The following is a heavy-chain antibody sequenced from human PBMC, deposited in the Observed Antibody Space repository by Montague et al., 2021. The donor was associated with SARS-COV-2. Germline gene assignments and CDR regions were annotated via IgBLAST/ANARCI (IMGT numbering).Heavy chain of an antibody. J-gene: IGHJ6*02. V-gene: IGHV4-34*01. CDR1: GGSFSGYY. CDR2: INHGGST. D-gene: IGHD4-17*01. Sequence: SETLSLTCAVYGGSFSGYYWSWIRQPPGKGLEWIGEINHGGSTNYNPSLKSRVTISVDTSKNQFSLKLSSVTAADTAVYCCARGRTVTTFYYYYYGMDVWGQGTTVTVSS. CDR3: ARGRTVTTFYYYYYGMDV.